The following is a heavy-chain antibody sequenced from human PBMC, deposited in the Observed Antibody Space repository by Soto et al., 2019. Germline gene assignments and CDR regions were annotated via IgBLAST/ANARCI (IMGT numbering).Heavy chain of an antibody. CDR2: INHSGST. CDR3: ARENAPAHYYDSSGYPDY. D-gene: IGHD3-22*01. CDR1: GGSFSGYY. Sequence: QVQLQQWGAGLLKPSETLSLTCAVYGGSFSGYYWSWIRQPPGKGLEWIGEINHSGSTNYNPSLKSRVTISVDTSKNQFSLKLSSVTAADTAVYYCARENAPAHYYDSSGYPDYWGQGTLVTVSS. V-gene: IGHV4-34*01. J-gene: IGHJ4*02.